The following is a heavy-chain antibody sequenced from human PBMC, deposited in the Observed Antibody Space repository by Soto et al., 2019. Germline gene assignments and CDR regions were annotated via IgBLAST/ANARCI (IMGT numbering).Heavy chain of an antibody. CDR2: IYWDDDK. V-gene: IGHV2-5*02. J-gene: IGHJ3*02. CDR1: GFSLTTVGMG. CDR3: APRDSRIFGFDI. Sequence: QITLKESGPTLVKPTQTLTLTCTFSGFSLTTVGMGVGWIRQPPGKALDWLGIIYWDDDKRYSPSLNGRVTFIKGHSKNPVVLNITNMDPVGQAPYFLAPRDSRIFGFDIWGPRTLVHVSS. D-gene: IGHD3-3*01.